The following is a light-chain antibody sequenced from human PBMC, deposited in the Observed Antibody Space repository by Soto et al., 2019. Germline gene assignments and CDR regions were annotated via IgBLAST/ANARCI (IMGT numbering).Light chain of an antibody. CDR3: SSYGGTNSLKV. CDR1: SSDVGNYNS. CDR2: DVR. V-gene: IGLV2-11*01. Sequence: QSALTQPRSVSGSPGQSVTMSCTGASSDVGNYNSVSWYQQHPGKAPKLIIYDVRKRPSGVPDRFSGSKSGNTASLTISGLQAEDEADYYCSSYGGTNSLKVFGGGTKLTVL. J-gene: IGLJ2*01.